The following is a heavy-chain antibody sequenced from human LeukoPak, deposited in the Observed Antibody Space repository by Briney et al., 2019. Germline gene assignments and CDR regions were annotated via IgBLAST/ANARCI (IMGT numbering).Heavy chain of an antibody. J-gene: IGHJ5*02. D-gene: IGHD6-19*01. CDR1: GYTFTGYY. CDR2: ISAYNGNT. Sequence: ASVKVSCKASGYTFTGYYMHWVRQVPGQGLEWMGWISAYNGNTNYAQKLQGRVTMTTDTSTSTAYMEPRSLRSDDTAVYYCARDRSGQWLVAWGQGTLVTVSS. CDR3: ARDRSGQWLVA. V-gene: IGHV1-18*04.